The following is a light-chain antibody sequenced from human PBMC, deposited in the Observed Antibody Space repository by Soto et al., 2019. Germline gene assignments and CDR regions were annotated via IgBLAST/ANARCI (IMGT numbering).Light chain of an antibody. J-gene: IGKJ4*01. Sequence: EVVMTQSPATLSVSLGDRATLSCRASQSVSSNLAWYQQKPGQAPRLLIYGASTRATCIPARFSGSGSGTEFTLTISSLQSEDFAVYSCQQYNNWPLTFGGGTKVEIK. CDR3: QQYNNWPLT. CDR1: QSVSSN. V-gene: IGKV3-15*01. CDR2: GAS.